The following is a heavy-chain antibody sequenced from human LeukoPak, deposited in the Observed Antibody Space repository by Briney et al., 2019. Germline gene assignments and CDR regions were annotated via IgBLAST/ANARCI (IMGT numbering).Heavy chain of an antibody. CDR2: IYTTGRT. V-gene: IGHV4-61*02. CDR1: GGSINSGSFF. Sequence: PSETLSLTCTVSGGSINSGSFFWTWIRQPAGQPAGKGLEWIGRIYTTGRTTYNPSLESRVTISADMSKNQFSLQLTSVTAADTAVYYCARAYYWVDSWGQGVLVPVSS. CDR3: ARAYYWVDS. J-gene: IGHJ5*01. D-gene: IGHD2-21*01.